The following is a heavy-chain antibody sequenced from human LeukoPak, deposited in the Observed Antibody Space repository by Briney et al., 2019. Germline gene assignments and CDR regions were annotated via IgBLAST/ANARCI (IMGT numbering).Heavy chain of an antibody. Sequence: ASVKVSCKASGGTFSSYAISWVRQAPGQGLEWMGGIIPIFGTANYAQKFQGRVTITADESTSTAYMELSSLRSEDTAVYYCASWGFGKARPTDFDYWGQGTLVTVSS. CDR3: ASWGFGKARPTDFDY. V-gene: IGHV1-69*01. D-gene: IGHD3-10*01. CDR1: GGTFSSYA. CDR2: IIPIFGTA. J-gene: IGHJ4*02.